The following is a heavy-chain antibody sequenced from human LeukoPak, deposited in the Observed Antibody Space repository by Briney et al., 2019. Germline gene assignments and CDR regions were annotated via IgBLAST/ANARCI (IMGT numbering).Heavy chain of an antibody. Sequence: SETLSLTCAVYGGSFSGYYWSWIRQPPGKGLEWIGEINHSGSTNYNPSLKSRVTISVDTSKNQFSLKLSSVTAADTAVYYCARPGYCSGGSCPRWFDPWGQGTLATVSS. CDR3: ARPGYCSGGSCPRWFDP. V-gene: IGHV4-34*01. J-gene: IGHJ5*02. CDR1: GGSFSGYY. CDR2: INHSGST. D-gene: IGHD2-15*01.